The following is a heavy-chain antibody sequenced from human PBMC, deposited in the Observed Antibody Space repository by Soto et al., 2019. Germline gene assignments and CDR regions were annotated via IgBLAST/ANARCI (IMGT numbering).Heavy chain of an antibody. J-gene: IGHJ5*02. D-gene: IGHD4-4*01. CDR3: ARHALTRRNNNWFDA. CDR1: GDSIISSDFY. Sequence: PSETLSLTCAVSGDSIISSDFYWGWVRQPPGKGLEWIGCIFYLGSSYYNPSLKSRVTMSVVTSKNQFSLRVRSVTAADTALYFCARHALTRRNNNWFDAWGQGIMVTVSS. CDR2: IFYLGSS. V-gene: IGHV4-39*01.